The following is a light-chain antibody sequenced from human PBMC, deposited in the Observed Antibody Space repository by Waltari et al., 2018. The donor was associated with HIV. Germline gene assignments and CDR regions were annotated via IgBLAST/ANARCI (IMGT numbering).Light chain of an antibody. Sequence: QPALTQPAPVSGSPGHSITIPCPGTSSDVGGSHYVSWYQQHPGKAPKLMIYDVSNRPSGVSNRFSGSKSGNTASLTSSGLQAEDEADYYCSSYTSSSTLVFGGGTKLTVL. CDR3: SSYTSSSTLV. J-gene: IGLJ2*01. V-gene: IGLV2-14*01. CDR2: DVS. CDR1: SSDVGGSHY.